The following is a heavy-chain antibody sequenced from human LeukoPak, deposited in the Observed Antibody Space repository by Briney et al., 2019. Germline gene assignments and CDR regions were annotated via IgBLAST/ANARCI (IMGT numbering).Heavy chain of an antibody. CDR3: ARDPYRGVTDY. Sequence: PGRSLRLSCAASGFTFDDYAMHWVRQAPGKGLEWVSGISWNSGSIGYADSVKGRFTISRDNAKNSLYLQMNSLRAEDTAVYYCARDPYRGVTDYWGQGTLVTVSS. J-gene: IGHJ4*02. V-gene: IGHV3-9*01. CDR2: ISWNSGSI. CDR1: GFTFDDYA. D-gene: IGHD2-21*02.